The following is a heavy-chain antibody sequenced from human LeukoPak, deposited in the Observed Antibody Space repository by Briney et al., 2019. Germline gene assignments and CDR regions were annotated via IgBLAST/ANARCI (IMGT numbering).Heavy chain of an antibody. J-gene: IGHJ4*02. V-gene: IGHV1-2*02. Sequence: GASVKVSCKASGYTFTGYYMHWVRQAPGQGLEWMGWVNPNSGGTNYAQKFQGRVTMTRDMSTSTVYTELSSLRSEDTAVYYCARDVIWFGESFSVLDYWGQGTLVTVSS. CDR2: VNPNSGGT. CDR1: GYTFTGYY. D-gene: IGHD3-10*01. CDR3: ARDVIWFGESFSVLDY.